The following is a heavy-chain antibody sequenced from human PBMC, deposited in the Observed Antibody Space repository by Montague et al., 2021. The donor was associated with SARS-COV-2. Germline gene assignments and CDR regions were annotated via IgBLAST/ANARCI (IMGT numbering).Heavy chain of an antibody. D-gene: IGHD2-8*02. CDR2: VDSAGST. V-gene: IGHV4-39*07. CDR1: AGSLSSSSNY. Sequence: SETLSLTCTVSAGSLSSSSNYWGWIRQPPGMGLQWIGSVDSAGSTYYSPSLKSRVTISLDTSKNQFSLKLSSVTAADTAVYYCARDVHNRYWYNYWGQGALVTVSS. J-gene: IGHJ4*02. CDR3: ARDVHNRYWYNY.